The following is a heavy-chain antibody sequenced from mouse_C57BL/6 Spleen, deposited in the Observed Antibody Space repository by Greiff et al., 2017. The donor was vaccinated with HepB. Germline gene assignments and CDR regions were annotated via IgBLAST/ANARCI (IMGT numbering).Heavy chain of an antibody. V-gene: IGHV1-55*01. CDR2: IYPGIGST. J-gene: IGHJ4*01. Sequence: VQLQQPGAELVKPGASVKLSCKASGSPFTSSRITWVNQRPGQGLEWIGDIYPGIGSTNYNKKFKSKATLTVDKSASTAYMQLSSLTSEDSAVYYCARCGQIAAAAMDYWGQGTSVTVSS. CDR3: ARCGQIAAAAMDY. D-gene: IGHD6-1*01. CDR1: GSPFTSSR.